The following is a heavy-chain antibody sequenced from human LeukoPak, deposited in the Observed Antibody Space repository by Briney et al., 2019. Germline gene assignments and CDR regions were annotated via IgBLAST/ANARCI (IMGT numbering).Heavy chain of an antibody. J-gene: IGHJ6*03. CDR1: GGTFSSYA. CDR3: ARSYGSGKYYYYYMDV. Sequence: SVKVSCKASGGTFSSYAISWVRQAPGQGLEWMGGIIPIFGTANYAQKFQGRVTITADESTSTAYMELSSLRSEDTAVYYCARSYGSGKYYYYYMDVWGKGTTVTISS. V-gene: IGHV1-69*13. CDR2: IIPIFGTA. D-gene: IGHD3-10*01.